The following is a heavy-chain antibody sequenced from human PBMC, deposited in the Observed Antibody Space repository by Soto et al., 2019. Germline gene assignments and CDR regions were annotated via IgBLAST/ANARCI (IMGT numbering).Heavy chain of an antibody. CDR1: GGSLNSYY. V-gene: IGHV4-59*01. CDR3: ARFSPPRKSYDSNPGWFDP. CDR2: VSSTGST. Sequence: SETLSLTCTVSGGSLNSYYWTWIRQSPGKGLEWIGYVSSTGSTNYNPSLKSRLTMSLDTSTNEVSLSLTSVTTADAAVYFCARFSPPRKSYDSNPGWFDPWGQGIMVT. D-gene: IGHD3-22*01. J-gene: IGHJ5*02.